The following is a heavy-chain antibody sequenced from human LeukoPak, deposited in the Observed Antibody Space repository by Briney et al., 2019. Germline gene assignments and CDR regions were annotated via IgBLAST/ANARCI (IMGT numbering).Heavy chain of an antibody. D-gene: IGHD6-13*01. CDR2: IYYSGST. Sequence: SETLSLTCTVSGGSISSGGYYWSWIRQHPGKGLEWIGYIYYSGSTYYNPSLKSRVTISVDTSKNQFSLKLSSVTAADTAVYYCARSDVPDSSWLLPPLGYYYGMDVWGQGTTVTVS. V-gene: IGHV4-31*03. CDR1: GGSISSGGYY. J-gene: IGHJ6*02. CDR3: ARSDVPDSSWLLPPLGYYYGMDV.